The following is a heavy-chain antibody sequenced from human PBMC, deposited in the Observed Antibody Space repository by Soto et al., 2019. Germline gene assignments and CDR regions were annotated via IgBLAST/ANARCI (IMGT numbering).Heavy chain of an antibody. CDR1: GGTFSSYA. CDR2: IIPIFGTA. Sequence: SVKVSCKASGGTFSSYAISWVRQAPGQGLEWMGGIIPIFGTANYAQRFQGRVTITADESTSTAYMELSSLRSEDTAVYYCARDETPTSQRKRYYYYYVLDFSAQGSSVIGSS. V-gene: IGHV1-69*13. J-gene: IGHJ6*02. CDR3: ARDETPTSQRKRYYYYYVLDF. D-gene: IGHD1-1*01.